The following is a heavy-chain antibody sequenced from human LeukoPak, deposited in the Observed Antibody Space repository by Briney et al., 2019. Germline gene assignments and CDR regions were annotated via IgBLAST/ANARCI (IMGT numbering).Heavy chain of an antibody. J-gene: IGHJ4*02. D-gene: IGHD1-26*01. CDR1: GGSISSSSYY. Sequence: SETLSLTCTVSGGSISSSSYYWGWIRQPPGKGLEWFGSIYYSGSTYYIPPIKSRVTISVDTSMNQFSLKLSSVTAADTAVYYCARRGGGSYSNFDYWGQGTLVTVSS. CDR3: ARRGGGSYSNFDY. CDR2: IYYSGST. V-gene: IGHV4-39*01.